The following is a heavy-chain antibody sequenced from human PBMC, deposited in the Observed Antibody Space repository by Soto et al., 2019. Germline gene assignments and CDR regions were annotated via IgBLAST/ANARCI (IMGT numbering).Heavy chain of an antibody. CDR2: IRNKANSYTT. D-gene: IGHD2-15*01. Sequence: EVQLVESGGGLVQPGRSLRLSCAAFGFTFSDHYMDWVRQAPGKGLEWVGRIRNKANSYTTEYAASVKGRFTISRDDSKNSLFLQMHSLKTEDTAVYYCSRAGILTTPYYFDYWGQGTLVTVSS. CDR1: GFTFSDHY. V-gene: IGHV3-72*01. J-gene: IGHJ4*01. CDR3: SRAGILTTPYYFDY.